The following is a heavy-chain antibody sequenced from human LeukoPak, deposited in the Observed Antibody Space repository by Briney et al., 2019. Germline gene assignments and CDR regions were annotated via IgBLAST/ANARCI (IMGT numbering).Heavy chain of an antibody. CDR3: ARGPQLRYFDWLTSPTFEY. CDR1: GYTFTGYY. CDR2: INPNSGGT. Sequence: ASVKVSCKASGYTFTGYYMHWVRHAPGQGLEWMGWINPNSGGTNYAQKFQGRVTMTRDTSISTAYMELSRLRSDDTAVYYCARGPQLRYFDWLTSPTFEYWGQGTLVTVSS. D-gene: IGHD3-9*01. V-gene: IGHV1-2*02. J-gene: IGHJ4*02.